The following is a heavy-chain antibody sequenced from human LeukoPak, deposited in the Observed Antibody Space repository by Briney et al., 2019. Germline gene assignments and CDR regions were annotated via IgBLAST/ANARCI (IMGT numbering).Heavy chain of an antibody. CDR2: IIPIFGTA. CDR1: GGTFSSYA. V-gene: IGHV1-69*13. D-gene: IGHD6-13*01. CDR3: ARESSSWTKWLYYYMDV. Sequence: GASVKVSCKASGGTFSSYAISWVRQAPGQGLEWMVGIIPIFGTANYAQKFQGRVTITADESTSTAYMELRSLRSDDTAVYYCARESSSWTKWLYYYMDVWGKGTTVTVSS. J-gene: IGHJ6*03.